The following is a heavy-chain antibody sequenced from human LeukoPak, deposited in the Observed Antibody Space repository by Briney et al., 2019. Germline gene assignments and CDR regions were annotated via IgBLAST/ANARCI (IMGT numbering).Heavy chain of an antibody. CDR3: ARDWATALDY. CDR1: GFTFTAHY. J-gene: IGHJ4*02. CDR2: ITNKPKSYST. V-gene: IGHV3-72*01. D-gene: IGHD1-26*01. Sequence: PGGSLRLSCAASGFTFTAHYMDWVRQAPGKGLEWVGRITNKPKSYSTRYAASVKGRFTISRDDSKNSLYLQMNSLKIEDTAVYYCARDWATALDYWGQGTLVTVSS.